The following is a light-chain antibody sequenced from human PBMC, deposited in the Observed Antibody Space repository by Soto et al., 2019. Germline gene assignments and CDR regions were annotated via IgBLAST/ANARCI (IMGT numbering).Light chain of an antibody. Sequence: DVQMTQFPSTLSASVGDRVTITCRASQSISYWLAWYQQKPGKAPNLLIYKASSLESGVPSMFSGSGSGTEFTLTITNLQPDNFSAYYCRHYNTYSPPYTFGQGTKLEIK. J-gene: IGKJ2*01. CDR2: KAS. V-gene: IGKV1-5*03. CDR3: RHYNTYSPPYT. CDR1: QSISYW.